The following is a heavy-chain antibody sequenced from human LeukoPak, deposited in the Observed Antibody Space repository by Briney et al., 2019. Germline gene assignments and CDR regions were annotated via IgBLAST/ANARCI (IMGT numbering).Heavy chain of an antibody. V-gene: IGHV4-59*08. Sequence: SETLSLTCSVSGDSFSNYYWTWIRQPPGKGLEWIGYVYYSGSTNYNPSLKTRLHLSVDKSKNRFSLKLSSVTAADTAVYYCASSPRLTTSWFLFDSWGHGTLVTVSS. CDR2: VYYSGST. J-gene: IGHJ5*01. CDR3: ASSPRLTTSWFLFDS. D-gene: IGHD2-2*01. CDR1: GDSFSNYY.